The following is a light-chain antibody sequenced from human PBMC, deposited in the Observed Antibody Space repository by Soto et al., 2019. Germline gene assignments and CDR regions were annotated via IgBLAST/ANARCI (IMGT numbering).Light chain of an antibody. Sequence: QLVLTQPPSASGTPGQRVTISCSGSSSNIGSNTVNWYQQRPGTAPKLLIYSSNQRPSGVPDRFSGSQSGTSASLAISGLQSEDEAAYYCATWDGSLNGVLFGGGTKVTVL. CDR2: SSN. CDR3: ATWDGSLNGVL. V-gene: IGLV1-44*01. J-gene: IGLJ2*01. CDR1: SSNIGSNT.